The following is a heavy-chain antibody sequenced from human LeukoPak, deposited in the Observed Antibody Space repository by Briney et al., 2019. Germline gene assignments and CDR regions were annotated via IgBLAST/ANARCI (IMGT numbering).Heavy chain of an antibody. CDR3: AKTGYSSSWYKFYWFDP. CDR1: GGSISSGGYY. D-gene: IGHD6-13*01. J-gene: IGHJ5*02. CDR2: IYYSGST. Sequence: SQTLSLTCTVSGGSISSGGYYWSWIRQHPAKGLELIWYIYYSGSTYYNPSLKSRVTISVDTSKNPFSLKLSSVTAADTAVYYCAKTGYSSSWYKFYWFDPWGQGTLVTVSS. V-gene: IGHV4-31*03.